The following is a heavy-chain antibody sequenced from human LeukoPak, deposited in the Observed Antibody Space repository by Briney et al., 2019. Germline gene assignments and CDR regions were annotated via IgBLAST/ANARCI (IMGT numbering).Heavy chain of an antibody. D-gene: IGHD5-18*01. V-gene: IGHV3-7*03. Sequence: GGSLRLSCAASGFTFSAFWMNWVRQAPGKGLEWVANINQDGSEKYYVDSVKGRFTISRDNSKNTLYLQMNSLRAEDTAVYYCARDRAIQLPYYYYGMDVWGQGTTVTVSS. CDR3: ARDRAIQLPYYYYGMDV. J-gene: IGHJ6*02. CDR2: INQDGSEK. CDR1: GFTFSAFW.